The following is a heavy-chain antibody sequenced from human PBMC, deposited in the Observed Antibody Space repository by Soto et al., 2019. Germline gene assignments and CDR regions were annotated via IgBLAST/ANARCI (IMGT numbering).Heavy chain of an antibody. CDR2: IYYSGST. CDR3: TRLRGEDC. V-gene: IGHV4-39*01. CDR1: GGSISRSSSYY. Sequence: SETLSLTCTVSGGSISRSSSYYWGWIRQPPGKGLEWIGSIYYSGSTYYNPSLKSRVTITVDTSKNQFSLKLSSVTAADTAVYYCTRLRGEDCWGQGTLVTVSS. J-gene: IGHJ4*02. D-gene: IGHD3-10*01.